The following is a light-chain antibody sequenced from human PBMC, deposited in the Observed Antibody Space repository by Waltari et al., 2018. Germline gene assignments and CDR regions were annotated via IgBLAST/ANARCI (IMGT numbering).Light chain of an antibody. J-gene: IGKJ1*01. V-gene: IGKV2-30*02. Sequence: DVVMTQSPLSLPVTLGQPASISCWSSRSLVHNDGNTYLNWFHQRPGQSPRRLIYQVSNRDSGVPDRFSGSGSGTDFTLKISRVEAEDVGVYYCMQGTHWPRTFGQGTKVEIK. CDR1: RSLVHNDGNTY. CDR3: MQGTHWPRT. CDR2: QVS.